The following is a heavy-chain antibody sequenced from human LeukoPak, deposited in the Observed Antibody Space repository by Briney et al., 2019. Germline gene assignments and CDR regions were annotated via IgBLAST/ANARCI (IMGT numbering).Heavy chain of an antibody. CDR1: GFTFDDYG. D-gene: IGHD4-17*01. Sequence: GGSLRLSCAASGFTFDDYGMSWVRQAPGKGLEWVSAINWNGGSTAHADSVKGRFTISRDNAKNSLYVQMNSLRAGDTALYYCARASGDGHFDYWGQGTLVTVSS. CDR3: ARASGDGHFDY. J-gene: IGHJ4*02. V-gene: IGHV3-20*04. CDR2: INWNGGST.